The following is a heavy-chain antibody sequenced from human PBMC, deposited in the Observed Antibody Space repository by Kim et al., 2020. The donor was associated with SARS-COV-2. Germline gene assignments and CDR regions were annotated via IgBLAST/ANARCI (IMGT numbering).Heavy chain of an antibody. D-gene: IGHD6-13*01. J-gene: IGHJ5*02. CDR1: GASITTYF. V-gene: IGHV4-59*13. Sequence: SETLSLTCTVSGASITTYFWSWIRQPPGKGLEWIGYIYYRGTTKYNPSLQSRVTISVDMSKNQFSLKLSSVTAADTAVYYCARGRSSYLWGQGTLVTVSS. CDR3: ARGRSSYL. CDR2: IYYRGTT.